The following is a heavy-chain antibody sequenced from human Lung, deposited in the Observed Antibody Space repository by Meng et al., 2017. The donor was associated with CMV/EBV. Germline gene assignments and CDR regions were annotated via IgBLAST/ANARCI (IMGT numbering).Heavy chain of an antibody. CDR1: GYSISNGYY. CDR2: IYHSGST. CDR3: ARDYRTGCSSTSCYNWFDP. D-gene: IGHD2-2*01. V-gene: IGHV4-38-2*02. J-gene: IGHJ5*02. Sequence: SETXSLTCTVSGYSISNGYYWGWIRQPPGKGLEWIGSIYHSGSTYYNPSLKSRVTISVDTSKNQFSLKLSSVTAADTAVYYCARDYRTGCSSTSCYNWFDPWXQGTXVTVSS.